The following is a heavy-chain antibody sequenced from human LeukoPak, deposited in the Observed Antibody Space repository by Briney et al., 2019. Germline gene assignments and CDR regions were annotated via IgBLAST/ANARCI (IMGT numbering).Heavy chain of an antibody. J-gene: IGHJ5*02. V-gene: IGHV4-59*01. Sequence: SETLSLTCTVSGDSISSNYWSWMRQPPGEGLEWIGYIFSSGSTNYNPSLKSRVTMSVDTSKNQFSLKLSSVTAADTAVYYCARERQWELLGTRIEAAFDPWGQGTLVTVSS. D-gene: IGHD1-26*01. CDR1: GDSISSNY. CDR3: ARERQWELLGTRIEAAFDP. CDR2: IFSSGST.